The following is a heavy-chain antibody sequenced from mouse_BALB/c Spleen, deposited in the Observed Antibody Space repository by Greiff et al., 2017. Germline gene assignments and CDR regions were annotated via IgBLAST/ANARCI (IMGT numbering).Heavy chain of an antibody. Sequence: EVKVVESGGGLVKPGGSLKLSCAASGFTFSSYAMSWVRQTPEKRLEWVASISSGGSTYYPDSVKGRFTISRDNARNILYLQMSSLRSEDTAMYYCARVITTVVATDYYAMDYWGQGTSVTVSS. V-gene: IGHV5-6-5*01. J-gene: IGHJ4*01. CDR2: ISSGGST. D-gene: IGHD1-1*01. CDR1: GFTFSSYA. CDR3: ARVITTVVATDYYAMDY.